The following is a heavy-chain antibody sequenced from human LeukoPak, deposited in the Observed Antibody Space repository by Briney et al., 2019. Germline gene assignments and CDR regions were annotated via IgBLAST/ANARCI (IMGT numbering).Heavy chain of an antibody. J-gene: IGHJ4*02. CDR1: GYTFTSYG. V-gene: IGHV1-2*02. CDR2: INPNSGDT. CDR3: ARVRYRLAETYIDY. D-gene: IGHD3-16*01. Sequence: GASVKVSCKASGYTFTSYGISWVRRAPGQGLEWMGWINPNSGDTNYAQKFQGRVTMTRDTSISTAYMELSRLRSDDTAVYYCARVRYRLAETYIDYWGQGTLVTVSS.